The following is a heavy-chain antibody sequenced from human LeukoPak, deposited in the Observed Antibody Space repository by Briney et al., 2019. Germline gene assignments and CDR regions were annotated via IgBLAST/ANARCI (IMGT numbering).Heavy chain of an antibody. CDR3: ASEIMTPDQIYYFDS. CDR1: GGSISSGGHY. V-gene: IGHV4-31*03. J-gene: IGHJ4*02. D-gene: IGHD4-17*01. CDR2: IYYSGST. Sequence: SQTLSLTCTVSGGSISSGGHYWSWIRQHPGKGLEWIGYIYYSGSTYYNPSLKSRVTISVDTSKNQFSLKLNSVTAADTAVYFCASEIMTPDQIYYFDSWGQGTLVTVSS.